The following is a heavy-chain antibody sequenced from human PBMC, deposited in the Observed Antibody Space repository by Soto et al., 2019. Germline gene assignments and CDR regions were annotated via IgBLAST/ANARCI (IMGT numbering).Heavy chain of an antibody. CDR2: IYWDDDK. J-gene: IGHJ4*02. Sequence: QITLRESGPTLVKPTQTLTLTCTFSGFSINTDGVGVAWIRQPPGKALECLALIYWDDDKRYRPSLEDRLTLTKDASKSQVVLAMTNMDPMVTGTYYCARMGFSSSFDFWGQGILVTVSS. CDR3: ARMGFSSSFDF. V-gene: IGHV2-5*02. CDR1: GFSINTDGVG. D-gene: IGHD6-13*01.